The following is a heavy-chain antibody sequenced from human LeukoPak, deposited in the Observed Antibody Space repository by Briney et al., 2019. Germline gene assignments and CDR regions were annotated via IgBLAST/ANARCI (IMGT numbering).Heavy chain of an antibody. CDR2: ITSSSSYI. CDR1: GFTFRSYS. V-gene: IGHV3-21*01. CDR3: ARGPDYYETTGYYSPY. J-gene: IGHJ4*02. D-gene: IGHD3-22*01. Sequence: GGSLRLSCAASGFTFRSYSMNWVRQAPGKGLEWVSSITSSSSYIYYADSVKGRFTISRDNAKNSLYLQMNSLRADDTAVYYCARGPDYYETTGYYSPYWGQGTLVTVSS.